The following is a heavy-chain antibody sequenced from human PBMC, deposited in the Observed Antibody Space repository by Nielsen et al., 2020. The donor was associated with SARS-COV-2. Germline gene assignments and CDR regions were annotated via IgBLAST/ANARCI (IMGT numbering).Heavy chain of an antibody. CDR3: ARDSGSGWFN. CDR1: GFTFSNYA. D-gene: IGHD6-19*01. V-gene: IGHV3-23*01. J-gene: IGHJ4*02. CDR2: ISGSGGYT. Sequence: GESLKISCAASGFTFSNYAMSWVRQAPGKGLEWVSAISGSGGYTYYADSVKGRFTISRDNAKNSLYLQMNSLRDEDTAVYYCARDSGSGWFNWGQGTLVTVSS.